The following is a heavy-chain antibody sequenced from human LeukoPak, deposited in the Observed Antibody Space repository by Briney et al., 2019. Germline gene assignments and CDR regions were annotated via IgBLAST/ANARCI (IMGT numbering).Heavy chain of an antibody. CDR2: IYTSGST. CDR3: ARMYSSSWYVVFDY. Sequence: SETLSLTCTVSGGSISSYYWSWIRQPAGKGLEWIGRIYTSGSTNYNPSLKSRVTMSVDTSKNQFSLKLSSVTAADTAVYYCARMYSSSWYVVFDYWGQGTLVTVSS. J-gene: IGHJ4*02. D-gene: IGHD6-13*01. CDR1: GGSISSYY. V-gene: IGHV4-4*07.